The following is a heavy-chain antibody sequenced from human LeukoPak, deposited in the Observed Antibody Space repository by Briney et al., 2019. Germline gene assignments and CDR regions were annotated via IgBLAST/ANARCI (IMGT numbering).Heavy chain of an antibody. CDR3: ARDALWFGELWSAFDI. D-gene: IGHD3-10*01. J-gene: IGHJ3*02. Sequence: SETLSLTCTVSGGSISSYYWSWIRQPAGKGLEWIGRIYTSGSTNYNPSLKSRVTMSVDTSKNQFSLKLSPVTAADTAVYYCARDALWFGELWSAFDIWGQGTMVTVSS. CDR1: GGSISSYY. CDR2: IYTSGST. V-gene: IGHV4-4*07.